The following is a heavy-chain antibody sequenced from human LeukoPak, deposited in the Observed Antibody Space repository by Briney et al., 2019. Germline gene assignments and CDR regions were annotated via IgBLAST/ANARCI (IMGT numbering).Heavy chain of an antibody. CDR2: MNPNSGNT. CDR3: ARVLELPYMNWFDP. CDR1: GYTFTSYD. J-gene: IGHJ5*02. V-gene: IGHV1-8*01. Sequence: GASVKVSCKASGYTFTSYDINWVRQATGQGLEWIGWMNPNSGNTGYAQKFQGRVTMTRNTSIGTAYMELSSLRSEDTAVYYCARVLELPYMNWFDPWGQGTLVTVSS. D-gene: IGHD1-7*01.